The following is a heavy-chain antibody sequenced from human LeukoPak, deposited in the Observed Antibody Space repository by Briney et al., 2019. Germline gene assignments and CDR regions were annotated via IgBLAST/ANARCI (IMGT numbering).Heavy chain of an antibody. CDR2: INPNSGGT. V-gene: IGHV1-2*06. CDR1: GYTFTGYY. J-gene: IGHJ4*02. CDR3: ARESLDIVATSYFDY. Sequence: ASVKVSCKASGYTFTGYYMHWVRQAPGQGLEWMGRINPNSGGTNYAQKFQGRVTMTRDTSISTAYMELGRLRSDDTAVYYCARESLDIVATSYFDYWGQGTLVTVSS. D-gene: IGHD5-12*01.